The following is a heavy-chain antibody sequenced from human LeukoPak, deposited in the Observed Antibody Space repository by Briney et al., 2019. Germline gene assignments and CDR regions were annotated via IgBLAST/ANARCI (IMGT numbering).Heavy chain of an antibody. CDR1: GYTFTSYG. V-gene: IGHV1-18*01. CDR2: ISAYNGNT. J-gene: IGHJ6*03. Sequence: ASVKVSCKASGYTFTSYGISWVRQAPGQGLEWMGWISAYNGNTNYAQKLQGRVTMTTDTSTSTVYMELSSLRSEDTAVYYCARETYNSRGYYMDVWGKGTTVTISS. CDR3: ARETYNSRGYYMDV. D-gene: IGHD3-22*01.